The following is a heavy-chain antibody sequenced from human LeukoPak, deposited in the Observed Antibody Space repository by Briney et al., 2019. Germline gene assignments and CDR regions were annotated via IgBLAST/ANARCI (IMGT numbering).Heavy chain of an antibody. V-gene: IGHV4-59*01. D-gene: IGHD6-13*01. Sequence: SETLSLTCTVSGGSISSYYWSWIRQPPGKGLEWIGYIYYSGSTNYNPSLKSRVTISVDTSKNQFSLKLSSVTAADTAVYYCARDGVDGFSSSWYGNNWFDPWGQGTLVTVSS. CDR1: GGSISSYY. CDR2: IYYSGST. CDR3: ARDGVDGFSSSWYGNNWFDP. J-gene: IGHJ5*02.